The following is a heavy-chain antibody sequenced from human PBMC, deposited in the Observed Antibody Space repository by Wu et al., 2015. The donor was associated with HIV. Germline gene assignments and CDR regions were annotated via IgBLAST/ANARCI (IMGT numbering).Heavy chain of an antibody. V-gene: IGHV1-46*01. CDR1: GYTFTSYY. CDR3: ANRGVDTAMNYYYYYMDV. CDR2: INPSGGST. Sequence: QVQLVQSGAEVKKPGASVKVSCKASGYTFTSYYMHWVRQAPGQGLEWMGIINPSGGSTSYAQKFQGRVTMTRDTSTSTVYMELSRLKSDDTAVYYCANRGVDTAMNYYYYYMDVWGKGTTVTVSS. D-gene: IGHD5-18*01. J-gene: IGHJ6*03.